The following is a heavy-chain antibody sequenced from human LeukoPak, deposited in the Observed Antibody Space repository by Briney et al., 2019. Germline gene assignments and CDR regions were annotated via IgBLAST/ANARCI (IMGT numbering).Heavy chain of an antibody. Sequence: QFGGSLRLSCAASGFTFSSYAMSWVRQAPGKGLEWVSAISGSGGSTYYADSVKGRFTISRDNSKNTLYLQMNSLRAEDTAVYYCAKGDLKTGTQYYFDYWGQGTLVTVSS. V-gene: IGHV3-23*01. D-gene: IGHD1-7*01. CDR2: ISGSGGST. CDR1: GFTFSSYA. CDR3: AKGDLKTGTQYYFDY. J-gene: IGHJ4*02.